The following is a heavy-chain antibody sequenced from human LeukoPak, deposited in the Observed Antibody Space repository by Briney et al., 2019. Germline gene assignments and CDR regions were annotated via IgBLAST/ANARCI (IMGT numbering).Heavy chain of an antibody. Sequence: GGSLRLSCAASGFTFRSYWMSWVRQAPGKGLEWVANIKEDGSEKYYVDSVKGRFTISRDSAKNSLYPQMNSLRVEGTAVYYCARDHNYGSDYWGQGTLVTVSS. CDR3: ARDHNYGSDY. CDR2: IKEDGSEK. V-gene: IGHV3-7*03. D-gene: IGHD5-18*01. J-gene: IGHJ4*02. CDR1: GFTFRSYW.